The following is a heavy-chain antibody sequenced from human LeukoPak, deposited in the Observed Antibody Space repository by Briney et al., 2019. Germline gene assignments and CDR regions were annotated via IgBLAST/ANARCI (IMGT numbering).Heavy chain of an antibody. CDR2: IGTAGDT. CDR3: ARGAYSSSSRIQPALDY. J-gene: IGHJ4*02. Sequence: GGSLRLSCAASGFTFSSYDMHWVRQATGKGLEWVSAIGTAGDTYYPGSVKGRFTISRENAKNSLYLQMNSLRAGDTAVYYCARGAYSSSSRIQPALDYWGQGTLVTVSS. D-gene: IGHD6-13*01. V-gene: IGHV3-13*01. CDR1: GFTFSSYD.